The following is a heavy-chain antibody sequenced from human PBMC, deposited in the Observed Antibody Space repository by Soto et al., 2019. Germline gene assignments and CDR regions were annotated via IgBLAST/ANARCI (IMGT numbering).Heavy chain of an antibody. V-gene: IGHV1-2*04. CDR3: ARDLRTTETGYCSGCHYPYSYCGMDV. CDR2: INPNSGGT. D-gene: IGHD6-19*01. J-gene: IGHJ6*02. CDR1: GYTFTGYY. Sequence: ASVKVSCKASGYTFTGYYMHWVRQAPGQGLEWMGWINPNSGGTNYAQKFQGWVTMTRDTSISTAYMELSRLRSDDTAVYYCARDLRTTETGYCSGCHYPYSYCGMDVWGQGPRVTV.